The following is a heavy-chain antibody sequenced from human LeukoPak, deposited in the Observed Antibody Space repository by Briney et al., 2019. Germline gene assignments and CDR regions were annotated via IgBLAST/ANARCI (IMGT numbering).Heavy chain of an antibody. D-gene: IGHD4-17*01. V-gene: IGHV4-38-2*02. CDR3: ARADYGDPAYMDV. CDR1: GYSISSGYY. J-gene: IGHJ6*03. Sequence: SETLSLTCTVSGYSISSGYYWGWIRQPPGKGLEWIGSIYHSGSTYYNPSLKSRVTISVDTSKNQFSLKLSSVTAADTAVYYCARADYGDPAYMDVWGKGTTVTVSS. CDR2: IYHSGST.